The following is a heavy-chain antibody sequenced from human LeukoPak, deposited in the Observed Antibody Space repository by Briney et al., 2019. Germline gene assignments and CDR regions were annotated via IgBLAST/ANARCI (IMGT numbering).Heavy chain of an antibody. CDR2: ISAYNGNT. Sequence: EASVKVSCKASGYTFTSYGISWVRQAPGQGLEWMGWISAYNGNTNCAQKLQGRVTMTTDTSTSTAYMELRSLRSDDTAVYYCARDLVVGATTRSDAFDIWGQGTMVTVSS. CDR1: GYTFTSYG. V-gene: IGHV1-18*01. J-gene: IGHJ3*02. CDR3: ARDLVVGATTRSDAFDI. D-gene: IGHD1-26*01.